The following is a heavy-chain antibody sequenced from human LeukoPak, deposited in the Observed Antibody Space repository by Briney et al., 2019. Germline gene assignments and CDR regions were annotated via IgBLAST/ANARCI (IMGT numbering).Heavy chain of an antibody. D-gene: IGHD3-10*01. J-gene: IGHJ5*02. CDR2: IYYSGST. Sequence: SETLSLTCSVSDDSITMYYWTWIRQPPGKGLEWIGSIYYSGSTYYNPSLKSRVTISVDTSKNQFSLKLSSVTAADTAVYYCARRDGSGSSPWGQGTLVTVSS. CDR1: DDSITMYY. V-gene: IGHV4-59*05. CDR3: ARRDGSGSSP.